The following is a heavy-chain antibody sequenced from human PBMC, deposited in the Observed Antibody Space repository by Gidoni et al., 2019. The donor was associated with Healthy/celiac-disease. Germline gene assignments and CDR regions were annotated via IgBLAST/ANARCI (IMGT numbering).Heavy chain of an antibody. J-gene: IGHJ4*02. CDR1: GGSIISSNC. CDR3: ARVTGGANYYFDY. Sequence: QVQLQESGPGLVKPSGTLSLTCAVSGGSIISSNCWHWFRQPPVKGLEWIGEIYHSVSTNYNPSLKIRVTISVDKSKNQFSLKLSSVTAADTAVYYCARVTGGANYYFDYWGQGTLVTVSS. D-gene: IGHD1-26*01. CDR2: IYHSVST. V-gene: IGHV4-4*02.